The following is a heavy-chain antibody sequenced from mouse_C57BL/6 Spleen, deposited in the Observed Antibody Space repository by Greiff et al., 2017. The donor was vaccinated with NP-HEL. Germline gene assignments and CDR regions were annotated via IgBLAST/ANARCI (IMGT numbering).Heavy chain of an antibody. CDR1: GYTFTSYW. J-gene: IGHJ2*01. V-gene: IGHV1-50*01. CDR3: ASGITTVVVFDY. Sequence: QVQLQQPGAELVKPGASVKLSCKASGYTFTSYWMQWVKQRPGQGLEWIGEIDPSDSYTNYNQKFKGKATLTVDTSSSTAYMQLSSLTSEDSAVYYCASGITTVVVFDYWGQGTTLTVSS. D-gene: IGHD1-1*01. CDR2: IDPSDSYT.